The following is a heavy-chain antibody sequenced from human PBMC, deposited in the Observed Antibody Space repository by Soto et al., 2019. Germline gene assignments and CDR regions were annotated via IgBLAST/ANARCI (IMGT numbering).Heavy chain of an antibody. Sequence: SETLSPTRTVSGGSISSYYWSWIRQPPGKGLEWIGDISYGGSTNYNPSLKSRVTISLNTSKNQFSLKLSSVTAADTAVYYCARGRNWFDPWGQGTLVTVSS. CDR3: ARGRNWFDP. J-gene: IGHJ5*02. CDR1: GGSISSYY. V-gene: IGHV4-59*01. CDR2: ISYGGST.